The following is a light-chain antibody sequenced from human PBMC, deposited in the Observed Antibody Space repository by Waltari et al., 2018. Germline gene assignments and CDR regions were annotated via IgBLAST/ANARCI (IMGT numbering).Light chain of an antibody. CDR2: HAS. V-gene: IGKV3-20*01. CDR1: QSVNGA. J-gene: IGKJ1*01. Sequence: EIVLTQSPGTLSLSPGAGATLPCRASQSVNGALAWYQQKPGQAPRLLIYHASNRATGIPDRFSGSGSGTDFSLTISRLEPEDFAVYYCQHYLRLPVTFGQGTKVEI. CDR3: QHYLRLPVT.